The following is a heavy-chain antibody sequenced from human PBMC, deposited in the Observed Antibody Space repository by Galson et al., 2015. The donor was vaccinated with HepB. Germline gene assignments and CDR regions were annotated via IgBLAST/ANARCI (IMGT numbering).Heavy chain of an antibody. J-gene: IGHJ4*02. V-gene: IGHV5-10-1*01. CDR3: ARHPLSSYYYDISGFDIDY. CDR1: GYSFTSYW. Sequence: QSGAEVKKPGESLRISCKGSGYSFTSYWINWVRQMPGKGLEWMGRIDPSDSYTNYSPSFQGHVTISADKSISTAYLQWSSLKASDTAMYYCARHPLSSYYYDISGFDIDYWGQGTLVTVSS. CDR2: IDPSDSYT. D-gene: IGHD3-22*01.